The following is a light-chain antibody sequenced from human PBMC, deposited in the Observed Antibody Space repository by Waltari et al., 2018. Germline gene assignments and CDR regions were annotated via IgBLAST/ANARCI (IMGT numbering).Light chain of an antibody. J-gene: IGKJ1*01. CDR1: QTLSRY. Sequence: SPSSLSASVGDRVTITCRASQTLSRYLSWYQQKPGKAPKFLIYGGSTLQSGVPSRFSGSGSGTEFTLTIYSLQPEDFATYYCLQTYIFPWTFGQGTMVE. CDR2: GGS. V-gene: IGKV1-39*01. CDR3: LQTYIFPWT.